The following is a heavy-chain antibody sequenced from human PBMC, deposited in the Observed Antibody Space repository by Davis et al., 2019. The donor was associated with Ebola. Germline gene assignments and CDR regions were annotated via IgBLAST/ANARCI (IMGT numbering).Heavy chain of an antibody. V-gene: IGHV4-59*01. CDR1: GASINNYY. Sequence: PSETLSLTCTVSGASINNYYWSWIRQPPGKGLEWIGFIYYSGSTNYNPSLKSRVTISVDTSKNQFSLKLTSVTAADTAVYYCARSLTLVRGVNPYTWFDPWGQGTLVTVSS. J-gene: IGHJ5*02. CDR3: ARSLTLVRGVNPYTWFDP. CDR2: IYYSGST. D-gene: IGHD3-10*01.